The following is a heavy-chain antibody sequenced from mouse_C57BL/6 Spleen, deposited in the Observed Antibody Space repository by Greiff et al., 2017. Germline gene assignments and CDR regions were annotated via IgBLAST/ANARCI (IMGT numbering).Heavy chain of an antibody. D-gene: IGHD1-1*01. CDR2: ISYDGSN. J-gene: IGHJ1*03. Sequence: VQLKESGPGLVKPSQSLSLTCSVTGYSITSGYYWNWIRQFPGNKLEWMGYISYDGSNNYNPSLKNRISITRDTSKNQFFLKLNSVTTEDTATYYCARGTTVVEDWYFDVWGTGTTVTVSS. CDR1: GYSITSGYY. CDR3: ARGTTVVEDWYFDV. V-gene: IGHV3-6*01.